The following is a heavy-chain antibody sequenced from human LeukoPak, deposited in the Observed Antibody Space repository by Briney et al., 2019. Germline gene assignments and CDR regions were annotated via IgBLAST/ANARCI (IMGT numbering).Heavy chain of an antibody. CDR3: ARDLYYDFWSGYSYGMDV. CDR1: GYTFTSYG. CDR2: INPNSGGT. J-gene: IGHJ6*02. Sequence: ASVKVSCKASGYTFTSYGISWVRQAPGQGLEWMGRINPNSGGTNYAQKFQGRVTMTRDTSISTAYMELSRLRSDDTAVYYCARDLYYDFWSGYSYGMDVWGQGTTVTVSS. V-gene: IGHV1-2*06. D-gene: IGHD3-3*01.